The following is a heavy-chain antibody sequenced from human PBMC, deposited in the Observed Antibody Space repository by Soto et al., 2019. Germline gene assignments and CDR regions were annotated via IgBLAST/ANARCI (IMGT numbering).Heavy chain of an antibody. CDR2: ISYDGSNK. Sequence: QVQLVESGGGVVQPGRSLRLSCAASGFIFSTYAMHWVRQAPGKGLEWVAVISYDGSNKYYADSVKGRFTISRDNSKNTLYLQMNSLRAEDTAVYYCARDKRDLRFLEWSYYFGYWGQGTLVTVSS. CDR3: ARDKRDLRFLEWSYYFGY. CDR1: GFIFSTYA. V-gene: IGHV3-30-3*01. J-gene: IGHJ4*02. D-gene: IGHD3-3*01.